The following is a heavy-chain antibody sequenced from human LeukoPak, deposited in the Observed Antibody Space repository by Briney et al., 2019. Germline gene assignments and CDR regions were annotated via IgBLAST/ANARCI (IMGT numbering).Heavy chain of an antibody. Sequence: GGSLRLPCAASGFTFSSYGMHWVRQAPGKGLEWVAVISYDGSNKYYADSVKGRFTISRDNSKNTLYLQMNSLRAEDTAVYYCAKDGVGRDFDYWGQGTLVTVSS. J-gene: IGHJ4*02. CDR1: GFTFSSYG. CDR2: ISYDGSNK. V-gene: IGHV3-30*18. D-gene: IGHD3-16*01. CDR3: AKDGVGRDFDY.